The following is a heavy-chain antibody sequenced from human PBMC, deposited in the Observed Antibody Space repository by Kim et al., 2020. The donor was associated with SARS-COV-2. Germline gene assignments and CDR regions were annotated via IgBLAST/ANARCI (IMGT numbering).Heavy chain of an antibody. J-gene: IGHJ5*02. D-gene: IGHD1-26*01. CDR3: ARRQSRKWVGASFWFDP. Sequence: SETLSLTCTVSGGSISSSSYYWGWIRQPPGKGLEWIGSIYYSGSTYYNPSLKSRVTISVDTSKNQFSLKLSSVTAADTAVYYCARRQSRKWVGASFWFDPWGQGTLVTVSS. V-gene: IGHV4-39*01. CDR1: GGSISSSSYY. CDR2: IYYSGST.